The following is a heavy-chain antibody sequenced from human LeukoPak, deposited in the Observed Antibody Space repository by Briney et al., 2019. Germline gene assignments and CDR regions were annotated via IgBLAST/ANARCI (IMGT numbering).Heavy chain of an antibody. D-gene: IGHD3-22*01. V-gene: IGHV1-2*06. J-gene: IGHJ4*02. CDR2: INPNSGGT. CDR3: ARTYYYDSSGYPHFDY. CDR1: GYTFTGYY. Sequence: GASVKVSCKASGYTFTGYYMHWVRQAPGQGREWMGRINPNSGGTNYAQKFQGRVTMTRDTSISTAYMELSRLRSDDTAVYYCARTYYYDSSGYPHFDYWGQGTLVTVSS.